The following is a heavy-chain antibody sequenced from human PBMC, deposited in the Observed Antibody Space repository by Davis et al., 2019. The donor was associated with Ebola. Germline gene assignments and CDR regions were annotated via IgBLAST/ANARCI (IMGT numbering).Heavy chain of an antibody. V-gene: IGHV5-51*01. J-gene: IGHJ4*02. CDR2: IYTGDSDT. CDR1: GYSFTSHW. Sequence: KVSCKGSGYSFTSHWIGWVRQMPGKGLEWMGIIYTGDSDTRYSPSFRGQVTISADRSIKTAFLQWSGLKASDTAMYYCARTGKSYYDSLWDYWGQGTLVTVSS. D-gene: IGHD3-10*01. CDR3: ARTGKSYYDSLWDY.